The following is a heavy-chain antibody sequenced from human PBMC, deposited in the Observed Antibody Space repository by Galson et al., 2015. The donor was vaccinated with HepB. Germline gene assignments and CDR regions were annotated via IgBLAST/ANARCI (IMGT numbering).Heavy chain of an antibody. CDR3: ARDRIAAAGADAFDI. J-gene: IGHJ3*02. V-gene: IGHV3-48*04. D-gene: IGHD6-13*01. CDR1: GFTFSSYS. CDR2: ISSSSSTI. Sequence: SLRLSCAASGFTFSSYSMNWVRQAPGKGLEWVSYISSSSSTIYYADSVKGRFTISRDNAKNSLYLQMNSLRAEDTAVYYCARDRIAAAGADAFDIWGQGTMVTVSS.